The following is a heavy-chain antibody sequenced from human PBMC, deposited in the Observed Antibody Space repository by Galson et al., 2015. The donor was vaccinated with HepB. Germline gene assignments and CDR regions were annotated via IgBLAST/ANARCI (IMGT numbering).Heavy chain of an antibody. CDR1: GFSFSSYA. J-gene: IGHJ4*02. Sequence: SLRLSCAGSGFSFSSYAMSWVRQTPRKGLEWVSTISSTGGLTYFADSVKGRVTISRDNSKNTLYLQMESLRAEDTAIYYCAKDPWGRYEVTPVHFDCWGLGTLVTVSS. V-gene: IGHV3-23*01. CDR2: ISSTGGLT. CDR3: AKDPWGRYEVTPVHFDC. D-gene: IGHD3-16*01.